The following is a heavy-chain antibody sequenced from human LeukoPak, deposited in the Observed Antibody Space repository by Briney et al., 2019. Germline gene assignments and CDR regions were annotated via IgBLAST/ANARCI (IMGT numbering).Heavy chain of an antibody. Sequence: GGSLRLSCASSGFTFSNYAISWFRQAPGKGLEWVGFIRSRAYGGTTEYAASVEGRFIISRDDSKSIAYLQMNSLKTDDTAMYYCARTAEMATIEGGIDYWGQGALVTVSS. V-gene: IGHV3-49*03. CDR3: ARTAEMATIEGGIDY. CDR2: IRSRAYGGTT. CDR1: GFTFSNYA. J-gene: IGHJ4*02. D-gene: IGHD5-24*01.